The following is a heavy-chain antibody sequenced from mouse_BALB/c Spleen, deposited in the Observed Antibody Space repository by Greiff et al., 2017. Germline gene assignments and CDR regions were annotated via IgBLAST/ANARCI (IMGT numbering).Heavy chain of an antibody. Sequence: VQLQQSGAELVRPGASVTLSCKASGYTFTDYEMHWVKQTPVHGLEWIGAIDPETGGTAYNQKFKGKATLTADKSSSTAYMELRSLTSEDSAVYYCTDKYGNYEDYFDYWGQGTTLTVSS. J-gene: IGHJ2*01. CDR1: GYTFTDYE. CDR2: IDPETGGT. V-gene: IGHV1-15*01. CDR3: TDKYGNYEDYFDY. D-gene: IGHD2-10*02.